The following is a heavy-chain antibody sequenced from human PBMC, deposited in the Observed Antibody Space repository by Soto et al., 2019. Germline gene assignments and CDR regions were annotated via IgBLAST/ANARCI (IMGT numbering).Heavy chain of an antibody. J-gene: IGHJ6*03. CDR1: GFTFSDYY. Sequence: GGSLRLSCAASGFTFSDYYMTWVRQAPGKGLEWVSYVSGSENNIYYADSVKGRFTISRDNAKNSLYLQMDSLRAEDTAVYYCARCPTTSTVGYMDVWGKGTTVTVSS. V-gene: IGHV3-11*01. CDR2: VSGSENNI. CDR3: ARCPTTSTVGYMDV. D-gene: IGHD4-17*01.